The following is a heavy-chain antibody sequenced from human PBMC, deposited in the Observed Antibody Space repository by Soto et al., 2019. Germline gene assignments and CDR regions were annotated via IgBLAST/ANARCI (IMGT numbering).Heavy chain of an antibody. J-gene: IGHJ5*02. CDR3: GTTPSIAVAGSLQGFDP. D-gene: IGHD6-13*01. CDR1: GYTFTVYY. CDR2: INPNSGRT. Sequence: ASVKVSCKASGYTFTVYYMHWVRQAPRQGLEWMGWINPNSGRTSYAQKFQGRVAMTRDTSTSTVYMELGSLRSEDTAVYYCGTTPSIAVAGSLQGFDPWGQGTLVTVSS. V-gene: IGHV1-2*02.